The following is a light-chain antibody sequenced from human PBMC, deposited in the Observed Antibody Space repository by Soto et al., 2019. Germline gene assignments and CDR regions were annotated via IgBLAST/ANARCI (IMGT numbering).Light chain of an antibody. CDR1: QSVSSSY. Sequence: EIVLTQSPGTLSLSPGERATLSFRASQSVSSSYLAWYQQKPGQSPRLLIYGASSRATGIPDRFSGSGSGPDFTLTINRLEPEDFAVYSCQQYGSSPPYTFGQGTKLEIK. J-gene: IGKJ2*01. V-gene: IGKV3-20*01. CDR3: QQYGSSPPYT. CDR2: GAS.